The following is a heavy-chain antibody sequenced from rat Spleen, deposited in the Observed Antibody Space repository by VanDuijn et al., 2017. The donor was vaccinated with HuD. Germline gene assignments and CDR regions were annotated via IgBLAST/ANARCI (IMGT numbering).Heavy chain of an antibody. CDR3: ARRYDFDY. Sequence: EVQLVESGGGLVQPGRSLKLSCAASGFTFNNYGLAWVRQAPKKGLEWVAYISYDGDTTYYRDSVKGRFTISRDNTKSTLSLQMDSLRSEDTATYYCARRYDFDYWGQGVMVTVSS. D-gene: IGHD1-11*01. CDR1: GFTFNNYG. CDR2: ISYDGDTT. V-gene: IGHV5-29*01. J-gene: IGHJ2*01.